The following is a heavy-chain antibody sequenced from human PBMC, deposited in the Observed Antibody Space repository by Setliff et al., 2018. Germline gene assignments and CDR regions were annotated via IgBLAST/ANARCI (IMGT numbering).Heavy chain of an antibody. V-gene: IGHV1-18*01. Sequence: ASVKVSCKASGYTFSDYGITWVRQAPGQGLEWMGWISAYTGNAYYAHKLQDRVTMTTDTATGTAYMELRSLTSDDTAVYYCSRLVRYCTTTSCQRLSGDEYWGQGTVVTVSS. CDR2: ISAYTGNA. D-gene: IGHD2-2*01. CDR3: SRLVRYCTTTSCQRLSGDEY. CDR1: GYTFSDYG. J-gene: IGHJ4*02.